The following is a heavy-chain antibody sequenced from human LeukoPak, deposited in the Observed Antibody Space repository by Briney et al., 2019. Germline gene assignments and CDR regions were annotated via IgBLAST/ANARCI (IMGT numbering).Heavy chain of an antibody. Sequence: ASVKVSCKASGYTFSSYAISWVRQAPGQGLEWMGGIIPIFGTANYAQKFQGRVTITADESTSTAYMELSSLRSEDTAVYYCAREYSSSPHYYYYGMDVWGQGTTVTVSS. CDR3: AREYSSSPHYYYYGMDV. CDR2: IIPIFGTA. V-gene: IGHV1-69*13. D-gene: IGHD6-6*01. CDR1: GYTFSSYA. J-gene: IGHJ6*02.